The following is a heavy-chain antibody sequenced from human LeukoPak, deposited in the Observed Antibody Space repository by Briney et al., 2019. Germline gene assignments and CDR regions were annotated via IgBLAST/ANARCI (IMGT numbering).Heavy chain of an antibody. D-gene: IGHD3-22*01. CDR2: ISGSGGST. CDR3: ARANYDSSGYRADY. CDR1: GFTFSSYA. J-gene: IGHJ4*02. V-gene: IGHV3-23*01. Sequence: GGSLRLSCAASGFTFSSYAMSWVRQAPGKGLEWVSAISGSGGSTYYADSVKGRFTISRDNAKNSLYLQMNSLRAEDTAVYYCARANYDSSGYRADYWGQGALVTVSS.